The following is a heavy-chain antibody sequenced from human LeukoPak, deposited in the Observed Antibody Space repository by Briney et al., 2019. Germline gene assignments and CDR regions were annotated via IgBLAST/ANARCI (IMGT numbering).Heavy chain of an antibody. CDR1: GGSISSYY. D-gene: IGHD3-3*01. Sequence: SETLSLTCTVSGGSISSYYWSWIRQPPGKGLEWIGYIYYSGSTNYNPSLKSRVTISVDTSKNQFSLKLSSVTAADTAVYYCARSDLPIFGVVITPFFDYWGQGTLVTVSS. CDR3: ARSDLPIFGVVITPFFDY. V-gene: IGHV4-59*12. J-gene: IGHJ4*02. CDR2: IYYSGST.